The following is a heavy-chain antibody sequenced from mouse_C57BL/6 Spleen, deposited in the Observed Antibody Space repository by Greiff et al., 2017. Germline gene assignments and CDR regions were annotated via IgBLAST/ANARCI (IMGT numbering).Heavy chain of an antibody. CDR3: ARDYYGSSRYFDY. D-gene: IGHD1-1*01. CDR1: GFTFSSYA. J-gene: IGHJ2*01. CDR2: ISDGGSYT. V-gene: IGHV5-4*01. Sequence: EVKLEESGGGLVKPGGSLKLSCAASGFTFSSYAMSWVRQTPEKRLEWVATISDGGSYTYYPDNVKGRFTISRDNAKNNLYLQMSHLKSEDTAMYYCARDYYGSSRYFDYWGQGTTLTVSS.